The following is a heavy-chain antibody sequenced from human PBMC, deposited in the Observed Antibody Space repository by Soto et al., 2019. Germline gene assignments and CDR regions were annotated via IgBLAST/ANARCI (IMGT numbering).Heavy chain of an antibody. CDR2: ISYDGSNK. CDR3: ASWRKQWLVVLGYFDY. Sequence: GGSLRLSCAASGSTFSSYAMHWVRQAPGKGLEWVAVISYDGSNKYYADSVKGRFTISRDNSKNTLYLQMNSLRAEDTAVYYCASWRKQWLVVLGYFDYWGQGTLVTVSS. D-gene: IGHD6-19*01. V-gene: IGHV3-30-3*01. J-gene: IGHJ4*02. CDR1: GSTFSSYA.